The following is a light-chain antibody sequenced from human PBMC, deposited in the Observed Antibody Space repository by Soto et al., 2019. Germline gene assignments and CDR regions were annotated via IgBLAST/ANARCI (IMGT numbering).Light chain of an antibody. Sequence: DIQMTQSPSSLSASVGDRVTITCRASQTINNYLNWYQQKPGKAPKFLIDVASTLQTGVPSRFSGSGSGTDFALAILSLQPEEFASYSCQLCHSDPCTVGAGTKQQLK. CDR3: QLCHSDPCT. J-gene: IGKJ2*02. CDR2: VAS. CDR1: QTINNY. V-gene: IGKV1-39*01.